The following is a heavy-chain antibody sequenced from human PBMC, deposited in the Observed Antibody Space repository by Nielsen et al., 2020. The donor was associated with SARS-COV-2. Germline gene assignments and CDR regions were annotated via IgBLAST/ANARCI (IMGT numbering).Heavy chain of an antibody. D-gene: IGHD5-12*01. CDR2: IYYSGST. J-gene: IGHJ6*02. V-gene: IGHV4-31*02. CDR3: ARGRYSGYDFLSPTYYYYGMDV. Sequence: WIRQPPGKGLEWVGYIYYSGSTYYNPSLKSRVTISVDTSKNQFSLKLSSVTAADTAVYYCARGRYSGYDFLSPTYYYYGMDVWGQGTTDTVSS.